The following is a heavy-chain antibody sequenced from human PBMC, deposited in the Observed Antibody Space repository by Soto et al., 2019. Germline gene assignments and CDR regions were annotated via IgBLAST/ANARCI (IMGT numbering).Heavy chain of an antibody. J-gene: IGHJ6*03. CDR2: INPNSGGT. Sequence: ASVKVSCKASGYTFTGYYMHWVRQAPGQGLEWMGWINPNSGGTNYAQKFQGWVTMTRDTSISTAYMELSRLRSDDTAVYYCARSPIVAPPYYYYYMGVWGKGTTVTVS. V-gene: IGHV1-2*04. D-gene: IGHD5-12*01. CDR3: ARSPIVAPPYYYYYMGV. CDR1: GYTFTGYY.